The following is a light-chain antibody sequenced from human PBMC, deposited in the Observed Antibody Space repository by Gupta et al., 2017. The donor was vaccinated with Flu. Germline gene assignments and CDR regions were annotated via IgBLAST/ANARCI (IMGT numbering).Light chain of an antibody. V-gene: IGKV3-20*01. CDR2: GAS. CDR1: QSVRSSR. CDR3: HQDGSTPFS. J-gene: IGKJ4*01. Sequence: TLVLSPSENGTPSCSARQSVRSSRLAWYQQNTGHAPRLLIYGASSRANGIPDRFSGSGSGTDFTLTISRLEPEDFAVYYCHQDGSTPFSFGGGTKVDIK.